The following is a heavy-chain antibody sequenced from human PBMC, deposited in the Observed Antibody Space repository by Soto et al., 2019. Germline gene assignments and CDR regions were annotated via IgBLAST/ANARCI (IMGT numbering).Heavy chain of an antibody. CDR2: ISGRGATT. CDR1: GFTFNSYA. CDR3: AKEYGDYVPNYFDY. Sequence: EVQLLESGGGLVQPGGSLRLSCAASGFTFNSYAMSWVRQAPGKGLEWVSAISGRGATTHYADSVKGRLTISRDNSKNTLYLQMNSLRAEDTAVYYCAKEYGDYVPNYFDYWGQGALVTVSS. V-gene: IGHV3-23*01. D-gene: IGHD4-17*01. J-gene: IGHJ4*02.